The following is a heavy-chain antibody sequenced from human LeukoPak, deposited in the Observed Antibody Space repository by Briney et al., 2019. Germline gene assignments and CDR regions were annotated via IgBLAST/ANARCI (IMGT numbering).Heavy chain of an antibody. D-gene: IGHD6-19*01. CDR3: ARGDSGVRWFDP. CDR2: IYHSGTT. Sequence: SETLSLTCTVSGGSISSSSYYWGWFRQTPGKGLEWIGSIYHSGTTHYNPSLNSRVTISVDTSQDQFSPRLSSVTAADTAIYYCARGDSGVRWFDPWGQGALVTVSS. CDR1: GGSISSSSYY. J-gene: IGHJ5*02. V-gene: IGHV4-39*07.